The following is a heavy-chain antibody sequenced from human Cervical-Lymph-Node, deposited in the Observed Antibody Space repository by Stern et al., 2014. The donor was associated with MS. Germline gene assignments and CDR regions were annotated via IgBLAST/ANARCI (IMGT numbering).Heavy chain of an antibody. Sequence: VQLVQSGGDLVQPGGSLRLSCAASGFTFRSYVMNWVRQAPGEGLEWVSGISGNAGTTYYAESVKGRFTVSRDNSKNTLYLQLNSLRAEDTAVYYCAKVAETVAGFYFDYWGQGTLVTVSS. CDR2: ISGNAGTT. CDR1: GFTFRSYV. V-gene: IGHV3-23*04. J-gene: IGHJ4*02. D-gene: IGHD6-19*01. CDR3: AKVAETVAGFYFDY.